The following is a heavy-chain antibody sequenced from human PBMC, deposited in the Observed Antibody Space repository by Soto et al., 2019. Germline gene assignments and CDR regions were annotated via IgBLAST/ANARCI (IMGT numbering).Heavy chain of an antibody. V-gene: IGHV4-38-2*02. Sequence: LTCRVAGFAICRGYYWSWVRQPPGKGLEWIGRIYPAVSAYHNPSLETRARISIDTSKNQSTLNLTSVTAAEKSLYYCAREKVGTTFFDNWGQGIQVTVSS. D-gene: IGHD1-1*01. J-gene: IGHJ4*02. CDR3: AREKVGTTFFDN. CDR2: IYPAVSA. CDR1: GFAICRGYY.